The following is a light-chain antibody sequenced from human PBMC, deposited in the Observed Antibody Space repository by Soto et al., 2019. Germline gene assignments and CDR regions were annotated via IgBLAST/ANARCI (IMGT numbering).Light chain of an antibody. CDR2: DAA. Sequence: DIQLTQSPPSLSASVGDGVTITCQASQDITNYLNWYQHKSGKSPKLLIFDAANLEAGVPSRFSGRGSGRQFPFSISSLQPEDVATYYCQQYENRPLTFGGGTKGE. J-gene: IGKJ4*01. CDR3: QQYENRPLT. V-gene: IGKV1-33*01. CDR1: QDITNY.